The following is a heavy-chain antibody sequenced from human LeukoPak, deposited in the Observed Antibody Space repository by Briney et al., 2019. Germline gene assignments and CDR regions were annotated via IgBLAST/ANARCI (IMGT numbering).Heavy chain of an antibody. CDR2: IYCSGST. CDR3: ARTILTGPFDY. J-gene: IGHJ4*02. Sequence: SETLSLTCTVSGGSISSYYWSWIRQPPGKGLEWIRCIYCSGSTNYNPSLRSRVTMSVDTSKNQFSLKLSSVTAADTAVYYCARTILTGPFDYWGQGTLVTVSS. V-gene: IGHV4-59*01. CDR1: GGSISSYY. D-gene: IGHD3-9*01.